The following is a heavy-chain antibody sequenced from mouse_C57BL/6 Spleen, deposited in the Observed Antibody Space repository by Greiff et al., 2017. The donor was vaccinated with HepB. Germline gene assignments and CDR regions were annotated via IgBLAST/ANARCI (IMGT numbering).Heavy chain of an antibody. V-gene: IGHV1-76*01. D-gene: IGHD1-1*01. CDR2: IYPGSGNT. Sequence: QVQLQQSGAELVRPGASVKLSCKASGYTFTDYYINWVKQRPGQGLEWIARIYPGSGNTYYNEKFKGKATLTAEKSSSTAYMQLSSLTSEDSAVYFCARSGFTTVVATGFDYWGQGTTLTVSS. CDR1: GYTFTDYY. CDR3: ARSGFTTVVATGFDY. J-gene: IGHJ2*01.